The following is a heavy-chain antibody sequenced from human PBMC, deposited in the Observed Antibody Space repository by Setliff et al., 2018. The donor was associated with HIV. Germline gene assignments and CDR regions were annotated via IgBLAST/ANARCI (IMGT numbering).Heavy chain of an antibody. Sequence: GESLKISCAASGFTFDEYGMSWVRQVPGKGLEWVSGVNWNANNTGYADSVKGQFTISRDNAKRSLFLQMNSLRTEDTAFYYCARGSYGEVDFWGQGTLVTVSS. D-gene: IGHD2-21*01. J-gene: IGHJ4*02. CDR3: ARGSYGEVDF. V-gene: IGHV3-20*04. CDR2: VNWNANNT. CDR1: GFTFDEYG.